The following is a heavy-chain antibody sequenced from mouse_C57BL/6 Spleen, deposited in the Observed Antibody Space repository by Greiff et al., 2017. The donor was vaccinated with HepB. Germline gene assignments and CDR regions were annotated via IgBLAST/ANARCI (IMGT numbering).Heavy chain of an antibody. CDR2: IHPNSGST. V-gene: IGHV1-64*01. CDR3: ARFSYYGSSPMDY. CDR1: GYTFTSYW. Sequence: VQLQQSGAELVKPGASVKLSCKASGYTFTSYWMHWVKQRPGQGLEWIGMIHPNSGSTNYNEKFKSKATLTVDKSSSTAYMQLSSLTSEDSAVYYCARFSYYGSSPMDYWGQGTSVTVSS. J-gene: IGHJ4*01. D-gene: IGHD1-1*01.